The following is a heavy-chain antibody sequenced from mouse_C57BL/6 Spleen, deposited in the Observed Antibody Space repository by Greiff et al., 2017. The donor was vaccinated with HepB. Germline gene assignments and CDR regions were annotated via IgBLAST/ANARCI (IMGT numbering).Heavy chain of an antibody. CDR3: ARGAAQATWYYAMDY. Sequence: VQLQQSGAELVKPGASVKLSCTASGFNIKDYYMHWVKQRTEQGLEWIGRIDPEDGETKYAPKFQGKATITADTSSNTAYQQLSSLTSEDTAVYYCARGAAQATWYYAMDYWGQGTSVTVSS. CDR2: IDPEDGET. CDR1: GFNIKDYY. V-gene: IGHV14-2*01. D-gene: IGHD3-2*02. J-gene: IGHJ4*01.